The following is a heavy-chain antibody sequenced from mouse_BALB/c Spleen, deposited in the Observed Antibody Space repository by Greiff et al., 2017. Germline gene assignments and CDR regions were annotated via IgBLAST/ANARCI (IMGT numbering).Heavy chain of an antibody. CDR2: ISYSGST. V-gene: IGHV3-8*02. Sequence: EVKLVESGPSLVKPSQTLSLTCSVTGDSFTSGYWNWIRKFPGNKLEYMGYISYSGSTYYNPSLKSRISITRDTSKNQYYLQLNSVTTEDTATYYCAKRDGSSLAYWGQGTTLTVSS. CDR3: AKRDGSSLAY. J-gene: IGHJ2*01. D-gene: IGHD1-1*01. CDR1: GDSFTSGY.